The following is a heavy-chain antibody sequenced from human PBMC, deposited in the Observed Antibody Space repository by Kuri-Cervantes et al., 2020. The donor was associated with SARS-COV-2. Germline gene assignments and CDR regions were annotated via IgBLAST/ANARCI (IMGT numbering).Heavy chain of an antibody. CDR2: ISGSSGST. CDR1: GSSFSDYG. D-gene: IGHD6-25*01. J-gene: IGHJ2*01. CDR3: AKDQAAFGL. V-gene: IGHV3-23*01. Sequence: GGSLRLSCAASGSSFSDYGMSWVRQAPGKGLDWVSTISGSSGSTYYADSVKGRFTISRDNSKDTLFLQMNSLRAEDTAVYYCAKDQAAFGLWGRGTLVTVSS.